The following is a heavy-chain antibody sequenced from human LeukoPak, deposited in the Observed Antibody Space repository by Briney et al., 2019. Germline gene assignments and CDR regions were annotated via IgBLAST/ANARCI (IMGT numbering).Heavy chain of an antibody. V-gene: IGHV1-18*03. CDR2: ISAYNGNT. CDR1: GYTFTSYG. J-gene: IGHJ5*02. D-gene: IGHD3-3*01. CDR3: ARKRGYYYDFWSGHSQFNWFDP. Sequence: ASVKVSCKASGYTFTSYGISWVRQAPGQGLEWMGWISAYNGNTNYAQKLQGRVTMTTDTSTSTAYMELRSLRSDDMAVYYCARKRGYYYDFWSGHSQFNWFDPWGQGTLVTVSS.